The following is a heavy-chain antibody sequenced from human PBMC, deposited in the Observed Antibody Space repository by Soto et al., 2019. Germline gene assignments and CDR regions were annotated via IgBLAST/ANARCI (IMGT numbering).Heavy chain of an antibody. Sequence: GGSLRLSCAASGFTVSNAWMSWVRQAPGKGLEWVGRIKSKTDGGTTDYAAPVKGRFTISRDDSKNTLYLQMNSLKTEDTAVYYCTTGTTVVTPDAFDILGQGTMVTISS. D-gene: IGHD4-17*01. CDR2: IKSKTDGGTT. CDR3: TTGTTVVTPDAFDI. J-gene: IGHJ3*02. V-gene: IGHV3-15*01. CDR1: GFTVSNAW.